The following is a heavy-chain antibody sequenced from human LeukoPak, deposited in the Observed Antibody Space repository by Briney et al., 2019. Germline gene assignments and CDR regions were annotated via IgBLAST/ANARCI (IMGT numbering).Heavy chain of an antibody. D-gene: IGHD1-26*01. J-gene: IGHJ5*02. CDR2: IRYDGSNK. V-gene: IGHV3-30*02. CDR3: ARAGSGRSPDWFDP. CDR1: GFTFSSYG. Sequence: GGSLRLSCAASGFTFSSYGMHWVRQAPGKGLAWVAFIRYDGSNKYYADSVKGRFTISRDNSKNTLYLQMNSLRAEDTAVYYCARAGSGRSPDWFDPWGQGTLVTVSS.